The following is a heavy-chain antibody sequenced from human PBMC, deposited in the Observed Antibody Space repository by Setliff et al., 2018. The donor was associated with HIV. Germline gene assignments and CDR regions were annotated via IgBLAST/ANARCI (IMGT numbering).Heavy chain of an antibody. V-gene: IGHV3-73*01. CDR1: GFTFSGSA. J-gene: IGHJ5*02. Sequence: GGSLRLSCAASGFTFSGSAMHWVRQASGKGLEWVGRIRSKGYGSATAYAASVKGRFTISRDDSKNTLYLRMNSLRADDTAVYYCAKVNPRSVVPSARILGGFDPWGQGTPVTVSS. CDR2: IRSKGYGSAT. CDR3: AKVNPRSVVPSARILGGFDP. D-gene: IGHD2-2*01.